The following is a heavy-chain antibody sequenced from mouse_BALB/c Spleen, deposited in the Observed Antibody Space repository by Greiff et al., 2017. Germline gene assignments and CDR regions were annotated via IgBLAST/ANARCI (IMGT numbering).Heavy chain of an antibody. CDR1: GYTFSSYW. J-gene: IGHJ3*01. CDR3: ARSYRYSWFAY. Sequence: QVQLQQSGAELMKPGASVKISCKATGYTFSSYWIEWVKQRPGHGLEWIGEILPGSGSTNYNEKFKGKATFTADTSSNTAYMQLSSLTSEDSAVYYCARSYRYSWFAYWGQGTLVTVSA. V-gene: IGHV1-9*01. CDR2: ILPGSGST. D-gene: IGHD2-14*01.